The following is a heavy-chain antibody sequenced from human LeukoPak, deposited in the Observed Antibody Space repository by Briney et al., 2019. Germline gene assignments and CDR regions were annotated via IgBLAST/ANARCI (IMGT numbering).Heavy chain of an antibody. J-gene: IGHJ3*02. CDR2: IYYSGST. Sequence: SETLSLTCTVSGGSISSYYWSWIRQPPGKGLEWIGYIYYSGSTNYNPSLKSRVTISVDTSKNQFSLKLSSVTAADTAVYYCARLIAVAGIKAFDIWGQGTMVTVSS. V-gene: IGHV4-59*08. CDR3: ARLIAVAGIKAFDI. CDR1: GGSISSYY. D-gene: IGHD6-19*01.